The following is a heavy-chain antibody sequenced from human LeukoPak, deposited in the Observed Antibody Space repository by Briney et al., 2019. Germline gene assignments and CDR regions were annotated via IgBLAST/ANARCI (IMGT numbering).Heavy chain of an antibody. CDR1: GFRFSTYG. CDR2: IWYDGSNK. CDR3: ARGTAVTHGYFEY. D-gene: IGHD4-17*01. J-gene: IGHJ4*02. V-gene: IGHV3-33*01. Sequence: PARSLRLSCAASGFRFSTYGMHWVRQAPGKGLEWVAVIWYDGSNKYYAASVEGRFTISRDDSKNPLYLQMISLRAEDTAMYYCARGTAVTHGYFEYWGQGTLVTVSS.